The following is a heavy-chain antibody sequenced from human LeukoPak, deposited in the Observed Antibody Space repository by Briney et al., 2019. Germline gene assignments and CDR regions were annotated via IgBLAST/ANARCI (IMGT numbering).Heavy chain of an antibody. J-gene: IGHJ5*02. CDR3: AREDFTIGAVCSSFLNP. V-gene: IGHV3-7*01. CDR1: GFTFSSYW. CDR2: IKQDGSEK. Sequence: GGSLRLSCAASGFTFSSYWMSWVRQAPGKGLEWVANIKQDGSEKYYVDSVKGRFTISKDNAKNTLYLQMNNLRAEDTAVYYCAREDFTIGAVCSSFLNPWGRGTLVTVSS. D-gene: IGHD2-21*01.